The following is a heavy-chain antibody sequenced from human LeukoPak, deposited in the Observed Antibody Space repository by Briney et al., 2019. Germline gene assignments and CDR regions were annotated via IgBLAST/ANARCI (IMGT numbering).Heavy chain of an antibody. CDR2: IYVGGST. V-gene: IGHV3-53*05. Sequence: GGSLRLSCAASGFTVSSYYMSWVRQAPGKGLEWVSVIYVGGSTYYADSVKGRFTISRDNSKNTLYLQMNSLRAEDTAVYYCAKEAFDSSGSSDYWGQGTLVTVSS. CDR1: GFTVSSYY. CDR3: AKEAFDSSGSSDY. D-gene: IGHD3-22*01. J-gene: IGHJ4*02.